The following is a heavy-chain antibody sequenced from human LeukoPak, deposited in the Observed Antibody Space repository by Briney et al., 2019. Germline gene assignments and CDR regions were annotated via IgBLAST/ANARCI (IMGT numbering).Heavy chain of an antibody. J-gene: IGHJ4*02. V-gene: IGHV3-33*03. CDR3: AKGGLAAAGIDH. CDR1: GFTFSNYA. D-gene: IGHD6-13*01. CDR2: IWYDGSNK. Sequence: GGSLRLSCGASGFTFSNYAMHWVRQAPGKGLDWVAIIWYDGSNKYYADSVGGRFTISRDQSKNMVFLQMNSLRVEDTALYYCAKGGLAAAGIDHWGQGVLVTVSS.